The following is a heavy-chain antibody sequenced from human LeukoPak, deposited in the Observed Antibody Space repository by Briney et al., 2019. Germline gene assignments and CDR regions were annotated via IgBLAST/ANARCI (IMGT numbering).Heavy chain of an antibody. J-gene: IGHJ6*03. V-gene: IGHV3-23*01. Sequence: PGGSLRLSCAASGFTFRNYGMSWVRQAPGKGLEWVSSISGSSDSTYYPDSMKGRFTISRDNSKNTLYLQMNSLRAEDTAVYYCAKRRGLELLYYYYMDVWGKGTTVTVSS. CDR2: ISGSSDST. D-gene: IGHD1-7*01. CDR3: AKRRGLELLYYYYMDV. CDR1: GFTFRNYG.